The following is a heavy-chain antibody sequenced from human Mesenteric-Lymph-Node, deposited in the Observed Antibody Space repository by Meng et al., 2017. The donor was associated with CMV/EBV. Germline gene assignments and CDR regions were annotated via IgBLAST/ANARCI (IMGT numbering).Heavy chain of an antibody. J-gene: IGHJ6*02. CDR1: GGSVNSGSYC. CDR2: IYYNNNT. V-gene: IGHV4-61*01. D-gene: IGHD5-24*01. Sequence: SETLSLTCTVSGGSVNSGSYCWSWIRQPPGKGLEWIAYIYYNNNTNYNPSLKSRVSISIDTSRNQFSLKLSSVTAADTAVYYCAREERKNYYYGMDVWGQGTTVTVSS. CDR3: AREERKNYYYGMDV.